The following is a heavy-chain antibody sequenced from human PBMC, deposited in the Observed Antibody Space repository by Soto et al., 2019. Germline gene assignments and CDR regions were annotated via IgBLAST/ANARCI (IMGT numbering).Heavy chain of an antibody. CDR3: ATDWPGQSSSWYLGH. J-gene: IGHJ4*02. V-gene: IGHV3-48*01. CDR2: IRSSSSTI. D-gene: IGHD6-13*01. Sequence: PGGSLRLSCAASGFTFSTYNMHWVRQAPGKGLEWISYIRSSSSTIYYADSVKGRFSISRDNDKNSLYLQMNSLRAEDTAVYYCATDWPGQSSSWYLGHWGQGTLVAVSS. CDR1: GFTFSTYN.